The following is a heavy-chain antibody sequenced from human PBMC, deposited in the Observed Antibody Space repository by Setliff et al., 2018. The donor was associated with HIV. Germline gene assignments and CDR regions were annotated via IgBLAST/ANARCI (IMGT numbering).Heavy chain of an antibody. CDR2: INPNSGGT. J-gene: IGHJ4*02. CDR1: GYTFTSYG. V-gene: IGHV1-2*02. D-gene: IGHD3-3*01. CDR3: ARDRETVSISGVAVPYFDY. Sequence: ASVKVSCKASGYTFTSYGISWVRQAPGQGLEWMGWINPNSGGTKFAQRFQGRVTMTRDTSISTAYMELSRLRSDDTAVYYCARDRETVSISGVAVPYFDYWGQGTQVTVSS.